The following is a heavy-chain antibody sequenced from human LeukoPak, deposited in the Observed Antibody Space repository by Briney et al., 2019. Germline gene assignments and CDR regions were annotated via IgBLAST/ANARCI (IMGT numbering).Heavy chain of an antibody. CDR1: AYSLSSGFF. CDR3: ARFHRGSGAFDI. J-gene: IGHJ3*02. Sequence: SETLSLTCTVSAYSLSSGFFCDWIRQSPGKGLEWIGSFSHRGGSYHNPSLKSRVTISVDTSKNQFSLKLLSVTAADTAVYYCARFHRGSGAFDIWGQGTMVTVSS. V-gene: IGHV4-38-2*02. D-gene: IGHD3-10*01. CDR2: FSHRGGS.